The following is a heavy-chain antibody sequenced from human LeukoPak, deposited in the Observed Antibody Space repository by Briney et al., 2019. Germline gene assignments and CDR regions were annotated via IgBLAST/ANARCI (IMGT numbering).Heavy chain of an antibody. Sequence: NPSETLSLTCTVSGGSISSHYWSWIRQPPGKGLEWIGYIYYSGSTNYNPSLTSRVTISVDTSKNQFSLKLSSVTAADTAVYYCARERIAVAATKSSYYYYGMDVWGQGTTVTVSS. CDR2: IYYSGST. J-gene: IGHJ6*02. V-gene: IGHV4-59*11. D-gene: IGHD6-19*01. CDR1: GGSISSHY. CDR3: ARERIAVAATKSSYYYYGMDV.